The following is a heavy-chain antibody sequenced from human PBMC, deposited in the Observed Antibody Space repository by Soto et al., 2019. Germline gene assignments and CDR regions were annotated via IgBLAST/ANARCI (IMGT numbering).Heavy chain of an antibody. V-gene: IGHV3-33*01. CDR3: ARAAGQQLVLAYFQH. CDR1: GFTFSSYG. D-gene: IGHD6-13*01. Sequence: ESGGGVVPPGRSLRLSCAASGFTFSSYGMHWVRQAPGKGLEWVAVIWYDGSNKYYADSVKGRFTISRDNSKNTLYLPMNSLRAEDTAVYYCARAAGQQLVLAYFQHWGQGTLVTVSS. J-gene: IGHJ1*01. CDR2: IWYDGSNK.